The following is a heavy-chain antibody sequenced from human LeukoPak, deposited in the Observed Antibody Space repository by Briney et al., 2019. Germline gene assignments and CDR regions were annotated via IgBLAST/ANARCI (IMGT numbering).Heavy chain of an antibody. CDR1: GYSISSGYY. J-gene: IGHJ3*02. Sequence: SETLSLTCTVSGYSISSGYYWGWIRQPPGKGLEWIGSIYYSGSTYYNPSLKSRVTISVDTSKNQFSLKLSSVTAADTAVYYCARDFGLDTEDAFDIWGQGTMVTVSS. V-gene: IGHV4-38-2*02. D-gene: IGHD3-3*01. CDR2: IYYSGST. CDR3: ARDFGLDTEDAFDI.